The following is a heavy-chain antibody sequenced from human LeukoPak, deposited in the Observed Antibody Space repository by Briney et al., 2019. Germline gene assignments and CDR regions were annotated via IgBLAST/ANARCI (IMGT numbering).Heavy chain of an antibody. Sequence: GASLRLSCAASGFTFSDYYMNWIRQAPGKGLELVSYISNSGGSIFYADSVKGRFTISRDNAKNSLYLQMNGLRAEDTAVYYCAREVGWSSSWYYYYYYMDVWGKGTTVTVSS. D-gene: IGHD6-13*01. J-gene: IGHJ6*03. CDR1: GFTFSDYY. V-gene: IGHV3-11*04. CDR2: ISNSGGSI. CDR3: AREVGWSSSWYYYYYYMDV.